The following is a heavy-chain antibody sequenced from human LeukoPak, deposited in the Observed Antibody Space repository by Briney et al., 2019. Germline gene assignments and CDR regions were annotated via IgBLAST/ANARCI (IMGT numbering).Heavy chain of an antibody. J-gene: IGHJ4*02. CDR2: ITWDGGST. D-gene: IGHD6-19*01. V-gene: IGHV3-43*02. CDR1: GFNFDDYA. Sequence: GESLRLSCAASGFNFDDYAMYWVRQAPGKGLEWVSFITWDGGSTYYEDSVKGRFTISRDNSKNSLYLQMNSLRTEDTALYYCAKDISRADGPQEYWGQGTLVTVSS. CDR3: AKDISRADGPQEY.